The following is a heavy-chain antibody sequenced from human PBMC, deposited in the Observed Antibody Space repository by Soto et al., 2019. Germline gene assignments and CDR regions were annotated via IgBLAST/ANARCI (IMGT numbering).Heavy chain of an antibody. V-gene: IGHV4-31*03. J-gene: IGHJ4*02. D-gene: IGHD5-12*01. CDR3: ARSGIAATTSYYFEY. CDR2: IYNSGNT. CDR1: GDSISSGAYY. Sequence: SETLSLSCTVSGDSISSGAYYWSWIRQHPGRGLEWIGYIYNSGNTYYNPSLKSRVTISVDTSKNQFSLKLRSVTAADTAVYYCARSGIAATTSYYFEYWGQGTLVTVSS.